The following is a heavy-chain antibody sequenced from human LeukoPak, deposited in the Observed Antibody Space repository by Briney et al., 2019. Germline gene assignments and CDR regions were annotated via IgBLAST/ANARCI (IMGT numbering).Heavy chain of an antibody. J-gene: IGHJ5*02. Sequence: ASVKVSCKASGYTFTTYGISWVRQAPGQGLEWMGWMNPSSGNTGYTQKFQGRVTMTRNTSINTAYMELSSLRSEDTAVYYCARAFRYASSWYNWFDPWGQGTLVTVSS. D-gene: IGHD6-13*01. CDR3: ARAFRYASSWYNWFDP. V-gene: IGHV1-8*02. CDR2: MNPSSGNT. CDR1: GYTFTTYG.